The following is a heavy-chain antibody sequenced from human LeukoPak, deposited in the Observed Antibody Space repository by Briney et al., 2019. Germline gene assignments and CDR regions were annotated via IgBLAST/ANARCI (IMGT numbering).Heavy chain of an antibody. CDR2: IYPGDSDT. CDR3: ASQGVGASTLGY. D-gene: IGHD1-26*01. V-gene: IGHV5-51*01. CDR1: GYHFKYYR. J-gene: IGHJ4*02. Sequence: GESLKISCNSFGYHFKYYRDGLVRQMPGKGLEWMGTIYPGDSDTRYSPSFQGQVTISADQSINTAYLQWSSLKTSDTAMYHWASQGVGASTLGYWGQGSLVTVSS.